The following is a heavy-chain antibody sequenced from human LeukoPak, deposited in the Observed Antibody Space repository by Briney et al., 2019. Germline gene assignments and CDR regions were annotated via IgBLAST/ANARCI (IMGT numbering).Heavy chain of an antibody. CDR1: AYTFTSYG. CDR2: ISAYNGNT. D-gene: IGHD3-22*01. Sequence: GASVKVSCKASAYTFTSYGISWVRQAPGQGLEWMGWISAYNGNTNYAQKLQGRVTMTTDTSTSTAYMELRSLRSDDTAVYYCARAGVNYYDSSGQDFDYWGQGTLVTVSS. J-gene: IGHJ4*02. CDR3: ARAGVNYYDSSGQDFDY. V-gene: IGHV1-18*01.